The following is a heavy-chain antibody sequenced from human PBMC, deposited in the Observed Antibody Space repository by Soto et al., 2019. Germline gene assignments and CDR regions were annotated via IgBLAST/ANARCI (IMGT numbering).Heavy chain of an antibody. Sequence: SETLSLTCAVSGYSISSGDYWGWIRQPPGKGLEWIWSIYHSGSTYYNPSLKSRVTISVDTYKNQFSLKLSSVTAADTAVYYCARDRKYSSSSPWGYWGQGTLVPVSS. D-gene: IGHD6-6*01. J-gene: IGHJ4*02. CDR3: ARDRKYSSSSPWGY. CDR1: GYSISSGDY. V-gene: IGHV4-38-2*02. CDR2: IYHSGST.